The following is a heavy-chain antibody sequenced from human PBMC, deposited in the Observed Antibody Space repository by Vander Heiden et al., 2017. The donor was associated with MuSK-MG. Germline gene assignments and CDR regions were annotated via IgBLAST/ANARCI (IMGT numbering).Heavy chain of an antibody. J-gene: IGHJ1*01. V-gene: IGHV1-69*01. CDR3: ARDMGAVAGKYFQH. CDR1: GGTFSSYA. CDR2: IIPIFGTA. D-gene: IGHD6-19*01. Sequence: QVQLVQSGAEVKKSGSSVKVSCKASGGTFSSYAISWVRQAPGQGLEWMGGIIPIFGTANYAQKFQGRVTITADESTSTAYMELSSLRSEDTAVYYCARDMGAVAGKYFQHWGQGTLVTVSS.